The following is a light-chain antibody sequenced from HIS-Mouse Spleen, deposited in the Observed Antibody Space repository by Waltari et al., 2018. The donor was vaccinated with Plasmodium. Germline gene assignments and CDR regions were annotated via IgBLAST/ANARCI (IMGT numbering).Light chain of an antibody. Sequence: SYELTPPPSVSVSPGQTARITCPGAALPKNYAYWYQQKSGQAPVLVIYEDSKRPSGIPERFSGSSSGTMATLTISGAQVEDEADYYCYSTDSSGNHRVFGGGTKLTVL. CDR1: ALPKNY. J-gene: IGLJ3*02. CDR2: EDS. CDR3: YSTDSSGNHRV. V-gene: IGLV3-10*01.